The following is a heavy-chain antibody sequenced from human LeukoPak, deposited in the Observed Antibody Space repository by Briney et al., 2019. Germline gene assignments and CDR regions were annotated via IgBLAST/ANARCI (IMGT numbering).Heavy chain of an antibody. Sequence: SETLSLTCTVSGGSISSAGYYWSWIRQHPGKGLEWIGYIYFSGSTFYNPSLRSRLTISVDTSKNQFSLKVRSVTAADTAVYYCAREGDGSLKFDYWGQGTLVTVSS. CDR1: GGSISSAGYY. J-gene: IGHJ4*02. CDR2: IYFSGST. CDR3: AREGDGSLKFDY. D-gene: IGHD3-10*01. V-gene: IGHV4-31*03.